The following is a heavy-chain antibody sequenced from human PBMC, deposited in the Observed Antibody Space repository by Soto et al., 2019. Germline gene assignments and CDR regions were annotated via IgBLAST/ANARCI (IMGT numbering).Heavy chain of an antibody. CDR2: IYYSGST. CDR1: GGSISSSSYY. J-gene: IGHJ6*02. CDR3: ARLVRGYYYGMDV. V-gene: IGHV4-39*01. D-gene: IGHD2-21*01. Sequence: PSETLSLTCTVSGGSISSSSYYWGWIRQPPGKGLEWIGSIYYSGSTYYNPSLKSRVTISVDTSKNQFSLKLSSVTAADTAVYYCARLVRGYYYGMDVWGQGTTVTVSS.